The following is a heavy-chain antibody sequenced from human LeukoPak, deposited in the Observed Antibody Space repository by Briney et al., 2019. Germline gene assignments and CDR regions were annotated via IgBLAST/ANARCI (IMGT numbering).Heavy chain of an antibody. Sequence: PSGTLSLTCAVSGGSISSSNWWSWVRQPPGKGLEWIGEIYHSGSTNYNPSLKSRVTISVDKSKNQFSLKLSSVTAADTAVYYCARAKSGWYLFYFDYWGQGTLVTVSS. CDR1: GGSISSSNW. D-gene: IGHD6-19*01. CDR2: IYHSGST. J-gene: IGHJ4*02. CDR3: ARAKSGWYLFYFDY. V-gene: IGHV4-4*02.